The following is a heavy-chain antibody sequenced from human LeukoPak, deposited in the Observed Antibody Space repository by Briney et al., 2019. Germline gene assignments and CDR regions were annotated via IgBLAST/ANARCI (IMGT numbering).Heavy chain of an antibody. D-gene: IGHD2-15*01. CDR3: AKDLWGFVEVAAILDY. J-gene: IGHJ4*02. CDR2: INPNSGDT. V-gene: IGHV1-2*02. CDR1: GYTFTGYY. Sequence: ASVKVSCKASGYTFTGYYMNWVRQAPGQGLEWMGWINPNSGDTNSAQKFQGRVTMTRDTSISTAYMELSRLTSDDTAVYYCAKDLWGFVEVAAILDYWGQGTLVTVSS.